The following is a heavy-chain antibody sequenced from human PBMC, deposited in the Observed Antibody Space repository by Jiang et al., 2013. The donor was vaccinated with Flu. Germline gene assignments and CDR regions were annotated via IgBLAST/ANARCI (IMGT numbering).Heavy chain of an antibody. D-gene: IGHD2-2*01. CDR3: AKDKSRVPAARIDY. Sequence: SRDNSKNTLYLQMSSLRVEDTAVYYCAKDKSRVPAARIDYWGQGTLVTVSS. V-gene: IGHV3-30*02. J-gene: IGHJ4*02.